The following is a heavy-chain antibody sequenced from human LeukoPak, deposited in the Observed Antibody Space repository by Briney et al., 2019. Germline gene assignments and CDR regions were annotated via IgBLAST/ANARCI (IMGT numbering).Heavy chain of an antibody. CDR2: IYTSGST. V-gene: IGHV4-4*07. D-gene: IGHD1-14*01. Sequence: SETLSLTRTVSGGSISSYYWSWIRQPAGKGLEWIGRIYTSGSTNYNPSLKSRVTMSVDTSKNQFSLKLSSVTAADTAVYYCARVGRFSSDFDYWGQGTLVTVSS. J-gene: IGHJ4*02. CDR1: GGSISSYY. CDR3: ARVGRFSSDFDY.